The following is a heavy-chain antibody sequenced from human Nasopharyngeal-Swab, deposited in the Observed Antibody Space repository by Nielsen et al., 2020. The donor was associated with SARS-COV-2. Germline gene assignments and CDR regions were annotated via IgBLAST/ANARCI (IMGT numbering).Heavy chain of an antibody. CDR2: INPRGGGT. CDR3: ARDCFFDGSDSSVIDH. V-gene: IGHV1-46*01. CDR1: GYTFTSYY. D-gene: IGHD1-26*01. Sequence: ASVKVSCKASGYTFTSYYMHWVRQAPGQGPEWMGIINPRGGGTSYAQKFQGRVTMTSDMSTTTVYMELSSLRSEDTAVYYCARDCFFDGSDSSVIDHWGQGTSVTVSS. J-gene: IGHJ4*02.